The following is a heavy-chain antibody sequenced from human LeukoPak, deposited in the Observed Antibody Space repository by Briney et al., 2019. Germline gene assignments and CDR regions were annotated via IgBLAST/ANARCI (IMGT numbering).Heavy chain of an antibody. D-gene: IGHD2-2*01. CDR1: GFTFSDYS. CDR2: ISDDSNYI. V-gene: IGHV3-21*01. Sequence: GGSLRLSCTASGFTFSDYSMNWVRQAPGKGLEWVSSISDDSNYIYYADSVKGRFTISRDNAKNSLYLQMNSLRAEDTAVYYCANHLACGSTSCPSFDYWGQGTLVTVSS. J-gene: IGHJ4*02. CDR3: ANHLACGSTSCPSFDY.